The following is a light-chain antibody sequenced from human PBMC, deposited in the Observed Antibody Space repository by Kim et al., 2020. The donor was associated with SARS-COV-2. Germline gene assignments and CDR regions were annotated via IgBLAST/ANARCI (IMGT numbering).Light chain of an antibody. CDR1: SSDVGGYKY. J-gene: IGLJ1*01. CDR3: SSYTSSSTYV. V-gene: IGLV2-14*01. Sequence: QSALTQPASVSGSPGQSITISCTGTSSDVGGYKYVSWYQQHPGKAPKLMIYDVSKRPSGVSNRFSGSKSGNTASLTISGLQAEDEADYYCSSYTSSSTYVFGPGTQVTVL. CDR2: DVS.